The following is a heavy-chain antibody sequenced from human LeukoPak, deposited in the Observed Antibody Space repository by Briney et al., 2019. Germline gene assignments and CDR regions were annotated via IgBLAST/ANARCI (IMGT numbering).Heavy chain of an antibody. V-gene: IGHV1-69*04. CDR3: ARDALYEMTNWFDP. CDR2: IIPILGIA. D-gene: IGHD2-8*01. J-gene: IGHJ5*02. Sequence: SVKVSCKASGGTFSSYAISWVRQAPGQGLEWMGRIIPILGIANYAQKFQGRVTITADKSTSTAYMELSSLRSEDTAVCYRARDALYEMTNWFDPWGQGTLVTVSS. CDR1: GGTFSSYA.